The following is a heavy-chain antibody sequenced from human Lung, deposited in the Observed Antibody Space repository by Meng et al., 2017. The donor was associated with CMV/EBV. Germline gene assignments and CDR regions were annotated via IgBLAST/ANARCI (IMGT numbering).Heavy chain of an antibody. Sequence: VELQEWVPGLVKPSGALSLPCAVPGGSLSSRNWWSWVRQPPGKGLEWIGEIYHSGSTNYNPSLKSRVTISVDESKNQCSLRLSSVTAADTAVYYCARVGAYCGGDCYHPRWGQGTLVTVSS. D-gene: IGHD2-21*02. CDR3: ARVGAYCGGDCYHPR. J-gene: IGHJ4*02. V-gene: IGHV4-4*02. CDR2: IYHSGST. CDR1: GGSLSSRNW.